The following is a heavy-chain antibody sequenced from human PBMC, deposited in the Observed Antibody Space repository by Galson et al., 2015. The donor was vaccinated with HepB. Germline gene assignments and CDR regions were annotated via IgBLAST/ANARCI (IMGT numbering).Heavy chain of an antibody. J-gene: IGHJ4*02. CDR1: GFTFNSFG. D-gene: IGHD3-22*01. CDR2: ISDVGKST. V-gene: IGHV3-23*01. CDR3: AKRSPYDRSGFFDS. Sequence: SLRLSCAASGFTFNSFGMNWVRQAPGKGLEWVSSISDVGKSTYYADSVKGRFTISRDNSKNTLYLRMNSLRAEDTAVYYCAKRSPYDRSGFFDSWGQGSLVTVSS.